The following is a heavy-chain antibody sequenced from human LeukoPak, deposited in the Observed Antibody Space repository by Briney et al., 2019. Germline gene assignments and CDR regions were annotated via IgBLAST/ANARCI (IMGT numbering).Heavy chain of an antibody. J-gene: IGHJ4*02. D-gene: IGHD6-19*01. CDR2: ISGSGGST. CDR3: AKDRAYSSGWYAPKYYFDY. Sequence: PGGSLRLSCAASGFTFSSYAMSWVRQAPGKGLEWVSAISGSGGSTYYADSVKGRFTISRDNSKNTLYPQMNSLRAEDTAVYYCAKDRAYSSGWYAPKYYFDYWGQGTLVTVSS. V-gene: IGHV3-23*01. CDR1: GFTFSSYA.